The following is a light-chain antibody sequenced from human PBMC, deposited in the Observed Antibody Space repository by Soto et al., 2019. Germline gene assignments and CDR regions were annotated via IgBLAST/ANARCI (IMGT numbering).Light chain of an antibody. CDR2: DAS. J-gene: IGKJ4*01. V-gene: IGKV1-33*01. CDR1: QDIRNY. CDR3: QHYDHLPPLS. Sequence: DIQMTQSPSSLSASVGDRVTITCQASQDIRNYLNWYQQKLGKAPNLLIYDASNLRAGVPSRFSGSGSGTEFTFTISSLQPEDIATYYCQHYDHLPPLSFGGGTKVEIK.